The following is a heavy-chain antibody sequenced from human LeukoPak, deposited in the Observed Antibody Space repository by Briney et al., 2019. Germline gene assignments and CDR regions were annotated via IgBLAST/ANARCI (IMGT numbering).Heavy chain of an antibody. CDR1: GGSISSSSYY. J-gene: IGHJ4*02. V-gene: IGHV4-39*01. Sequence: SETLSLTCTVSGGSISSSSYYWGWIRQPPGKGLEWIGSIYYSGSTYYNPSLKSRVTISVDTYKNQFSLKRSSVTAADTAVYYCARYYYDSSGYLDYWGQGTLVTVSS. CDR2: IYYSGST. D-gene: IGHD3-22*01. CDR3: ARYYYDSSGYLDY.